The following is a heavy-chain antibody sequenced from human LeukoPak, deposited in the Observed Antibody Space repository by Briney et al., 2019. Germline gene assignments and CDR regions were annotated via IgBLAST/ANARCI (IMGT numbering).Heavy chain of an antibody. CDR1: GFTVSSNY. Sequence: PGGSLRLSCAASGFTVSSNYMSWVRQAPGKGLEWVSVIYSGGSTYYADSVKGRFTISRDNSKNTLYLQMNSLRAEDTAVYYCARENYDSSGYYSRSGYYFDYWGQGTLVTVSS. CDR3: ARENYDSSGYYSRSGYYFDY. V-gene: IGHV3-66*01. CDR2: IYSGGST. D-gene: IGHD3-22*01. J-gene: IGHJ4*02.